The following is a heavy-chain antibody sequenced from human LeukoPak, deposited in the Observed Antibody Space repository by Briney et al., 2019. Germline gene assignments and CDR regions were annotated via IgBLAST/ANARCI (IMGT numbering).Heavy chain of an antibody. J-gene: IGHJ5*02. CDR3: ARESGSYGGGNWFDP. Sequence: PGGSLRLSCAASGFTFSSYSMNWVRQAPGKGLEWVSSISSSSSYIYYADSVKGRFTISRDNAKNSLYLQMNSLRAEDTAVYYCARESGSYGGGNWFDPWGQGTLVTVSS. CDR2: ISSSSSYI. D-gene: IGHD1-26*01. V-gene: IGHV3-21*01. CDR1: GFTFSSYS.